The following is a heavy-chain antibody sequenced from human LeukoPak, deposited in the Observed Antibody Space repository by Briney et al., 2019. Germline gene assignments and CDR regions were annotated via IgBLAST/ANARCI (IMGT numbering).Heavy chain of an antibody. D-gene: IGHD1-26*01. Sequence: SETLSLTCTVSGGSISSGAYYWRWIRQHPGKGLEWIGYIYYSGNTYYNPSLKSRVTMSVDTSNNQFSLRLSSVTAADTAVYYCARDVGATSRMDVWGQGTTVTVFS. CDR2: IYYSGNT. CDR1: GGSISSGAYY. CDR3: ARDVGATSRMDV. V-gene: IGHV4-31*03. J-gene: IGHJ6*02.